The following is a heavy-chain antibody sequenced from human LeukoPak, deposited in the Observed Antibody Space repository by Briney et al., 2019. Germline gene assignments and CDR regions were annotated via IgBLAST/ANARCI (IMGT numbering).Heavy chain of an antibody. CDR3: ARDGLTTPHAFAI. CDR1: GFTVSTYG. J-gene: IGHJ3*02. Sequence: PGRSLRLSCAASGFTVSTYGMHWIRQAPGRGLEWVAFFWYDGTDAFYGDSVKGRFTITGDNSQNTLYLQMNSLRVEDTAVYYCARDGLTTPHAFAIWGQGTTVSVSP. CDR2: FWYDGTDA. D-gene: IGHD1-14*01. V-gene: IGHV3-33*01.